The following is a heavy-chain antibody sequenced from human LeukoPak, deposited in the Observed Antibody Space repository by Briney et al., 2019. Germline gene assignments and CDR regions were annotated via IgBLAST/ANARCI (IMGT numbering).Heavy chain of an antibody. J-gene: IGHJ4*02. CDR2: ISYDGSNK. CDR3: ATGPRYCSSTSCYAGKHDY. D-gene: IGHD2-2*01. Sequence: PGRSLRLSCAASGFTFSSYAMHWVRQAPGKGLEWVAVISYDGSNKYYADSVKGRFTISRDNSKNTLYLQMNSLRAEDTAVYYCATGPRYCSSTSCYAGKHDYWGQGTLVTVSS. V-gene: IGHV3-30*04. CDR1: GFTFSSYA.